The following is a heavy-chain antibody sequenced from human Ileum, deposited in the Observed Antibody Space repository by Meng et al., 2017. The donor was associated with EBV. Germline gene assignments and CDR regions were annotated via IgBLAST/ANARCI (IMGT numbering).Heavy chain of an antibody. V-gene: IGHV4-4*02. J-gene: IGHJ4*02. CDR2: MYPTGPT. D-gene: IGHD1-26*01. Sequence: QMPLQVSRPGLVKPWETRSPPCAISGGSIRSDYWWIWCRQSPEKGLEWMGEMYPTGPTYYNPSLKGRVSISIDKSKNQLSLKLNSVTAADTAVYYCVRGGTYYLSYWGQGSLVTVSS. CDR3: VRGGTYYLSY. CDR1: GGSIRSDYW.